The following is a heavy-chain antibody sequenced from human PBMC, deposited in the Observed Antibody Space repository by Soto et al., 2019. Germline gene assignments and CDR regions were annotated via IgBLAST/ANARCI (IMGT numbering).Heavy chain of an antibody. V-gene: IGHV1-46*01. CDR1: GYVFTSYY. D-gene: IGHD4-17*01. Sequence: VASVKVSCKPSGYVFTSYYLHWVRQAPGQGLEWMGTLSPSGSTTSYAQKFQGRVTMTSDTSTSTVYMELSSLTSEDTAVYYCARDRDHEYAAYGGVFDIWGRGTKVTVSS. CDR3: ARDRDHEYAAYGGVFDI. J-gene: IGHJ3*02. CDR2: LSPSGSTT.